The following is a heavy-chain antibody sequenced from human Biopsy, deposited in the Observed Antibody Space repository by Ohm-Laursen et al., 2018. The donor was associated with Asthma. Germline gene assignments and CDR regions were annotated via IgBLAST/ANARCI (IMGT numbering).Heavy chain of an antibody. CDR3: ARFTASITIFGVVNNWFDP. CDR2: IYYSGGT. V-gene: IGHV4-59*08. Sequence: SETLSLTCTVSGGSISSYYWSWIRQPPGKGLEWIGYIYYSGGTAYNPSLKSRVTISVDTSKNQFSLKLSSVTAADTAVYYCARFTASITIFGVVNNWFDPWGQGTLVTVSS. D-gene: IGHD3-3*01. CDR1: GGSISSYY. J-gene: IGHJ5*02.